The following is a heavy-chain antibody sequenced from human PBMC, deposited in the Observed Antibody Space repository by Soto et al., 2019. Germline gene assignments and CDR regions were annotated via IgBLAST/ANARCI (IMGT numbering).Heavy chain of an antibody. V-gene: IGHV3-74*01. J-gene: IGHJ6*02. CDR2: INSDGSST. Sequence: GGSLRLSCAASGFTFSSYWMHWVRQAPGKGLVWVSRINSDGSSTSYADSVKGRFTISRDNAKNTLYLQMNSLRAEDTAVYYCARDGYSSGWYTGNDNYYGMDVWGQGTTVTVSS. CDR1: GFTFSSYW. D-gene: IGHD6-19*01. CDR3: ARDGYSSGWYTGNDNYYGMDV.